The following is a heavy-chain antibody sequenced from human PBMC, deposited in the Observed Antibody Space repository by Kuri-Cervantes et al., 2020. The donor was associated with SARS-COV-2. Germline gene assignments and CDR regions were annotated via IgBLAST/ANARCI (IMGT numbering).Heavy chain of an antibody. Sequence: GSLRLSCAVYGGSFSGYYWSWIRQPPGKGLEWIGNIYYSGDTYYNPSLKSRVTISVDTSKNQFSLKLSSVTAADTAVYYCASPGYSKGWPFDYWGQGTLVTVSS. J-gene: IGHJ4*02. V-gene: IGHV4-34*01. CDR2: IYYSGDT. CDR1: GGSFSGYY. CDR3: ASPGYSKGWPFDY. D-gene: IGHD4-11*01.